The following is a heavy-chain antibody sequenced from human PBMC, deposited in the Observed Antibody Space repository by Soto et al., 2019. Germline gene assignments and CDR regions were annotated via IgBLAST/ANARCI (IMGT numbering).Heavy chain of an antibody. CDR1: GFTFSSYA. CDR2: ISGSGGST. Sequence: PGGSLRLSCAASGFTFSSYAMSWVRQAPGKGLEWVSAISGSGGSTYYADSVKGRFTISRDNSKNTLYLQMNSLRAEDTAVYYCAKFGYYDILTGPDAFDIWGQGTMVTVSS. V-gene: IGHV3-23*01. CDR3: AKFGYYDILTGPDAFDI. J-gene: IGHJ3*02. D-gene: IGHD3-9*01.